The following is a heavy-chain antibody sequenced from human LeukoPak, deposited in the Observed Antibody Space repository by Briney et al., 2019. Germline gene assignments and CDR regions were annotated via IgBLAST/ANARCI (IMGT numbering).Heavy chain of an antibody. CDR1: GGSLSSSTYH. J-gene: IGHJ5*02. CDR3: ARHTRVRDGYNLYCFDP. CDR2: IWHSGTT. D-gene: IGHD5-24*01. Sequence: SETLSLTCTVSGGSLSSSTYHWGWVRQPPGKGPGWIGSIWHSGTTYYNPSLKSRVTISVDTSKNQFSLKLTSVTAADTAVYYCARHTRVRDGYNLYCFDPWGQGTLVTVSS. V-gene: IGHV4-39*01.